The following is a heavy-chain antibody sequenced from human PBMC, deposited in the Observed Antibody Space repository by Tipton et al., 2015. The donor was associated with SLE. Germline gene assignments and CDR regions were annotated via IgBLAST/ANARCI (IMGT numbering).Heavy chain of an antibody. CDR1: GFTVSRSH. Sequence: SLRLSCAASGFTVSRSHMSWVRQAPGNGLEWVSVLYSDESTHYADSVEGRFTISRDNSRNTLFLQMNSLRPEDTAIYYCVRAPAPESTSSSSSYFDVWGNGTTVTVSS. J-gene: IGHJ6*03. V-gene: IGHV3-53*05. D-gene: IGHD6-6*01. CDR3: VRAPAPESTSSSSSYFDV. CDR2: LYSDEST.